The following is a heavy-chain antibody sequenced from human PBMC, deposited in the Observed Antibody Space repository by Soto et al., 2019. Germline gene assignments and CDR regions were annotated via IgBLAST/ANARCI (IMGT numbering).Heavy chain of an antibody. J-gene: IGHJ5*02. CDR1: GGSISSNDFY. CDR2: IYYSGNT. CDR3: PRLSGTSQTSFDP. V-gene: IGHV4-31*03. Sequence: QVQLQESGPGLVKPSQTLSLTCIVSGGSISSNDFYWSWIRQHPGKGLEWIGYIYYSGNTYYNPSLKSRVTILVDTSKNQFSLKVSSVTAADTAVYSCPRLSGTSQTSFDPWGQGTLVTVSS. D-gene: IGHD6-25*01.